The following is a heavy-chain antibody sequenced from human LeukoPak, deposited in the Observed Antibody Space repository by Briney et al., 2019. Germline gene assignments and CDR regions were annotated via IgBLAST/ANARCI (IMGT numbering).Heavy chain of an antibody. D-gene: IGHD3-10*01. J-gene: IGHJ6*02. CDR1: GFTFSSYG. V-gene: IGHV3-30*18. CDR2: ISYDGSNK. CDR3: AKEVWFGELLQYYYGMDV. Sequence: PGRSLRLSCAASGFTFSSYGMHWVHQAPGKGLEWVAVISYDGSNKYYADSVKGRFTISRDNSKNTLYLQMNSLRAEDTAVYYCAKEVWFGELLQYYYGMDVWGQGTTVTVSS.